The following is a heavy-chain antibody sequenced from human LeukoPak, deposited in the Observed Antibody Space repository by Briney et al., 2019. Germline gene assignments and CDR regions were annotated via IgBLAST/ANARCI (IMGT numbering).Heavy chain of an antibody. CDR2: IIPILGIA. CDR1: GGTFSSYT. V-gene: IGHV1-69*02. J-gene: IGHJ4*02. CDR3: ARSSPDSESIATPYYFDY. Sequence: SVRVSCKASGGTFSSYTISWVRQAPGQGLEWMGRIIPILGIANYAQKFQGRVTITADKSTSTAYMELSSLRSEDTAVYYCARSSPDSESIATPYYFDYWGQGTLVTVSS. D-gene: IGHD6-6*01.